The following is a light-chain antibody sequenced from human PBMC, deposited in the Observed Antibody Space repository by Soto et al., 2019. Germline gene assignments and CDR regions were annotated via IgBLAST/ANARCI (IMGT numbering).Light chain of an antibody. CDR2: LGS. CDR3: MQALQPPRT. CDR1: QRLLNSNGYNY. Sequence: DVVMTQSPRSLAVTPGDPASISCKSSQRLLNSNGYNYLDWYLQRPGQSPQLLIYLGSNRASGVPDKFSGSGSGTDFTLKISRVEAEDVGVYYCMQALQPPRTFGQGTKLEIK. J-gene: IGKJ2*01. V-gene: IGKV2-28*01.